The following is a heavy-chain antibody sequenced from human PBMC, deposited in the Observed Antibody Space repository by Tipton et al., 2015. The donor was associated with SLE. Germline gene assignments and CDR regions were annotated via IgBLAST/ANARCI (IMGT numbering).Heavy chain of an antibody. CDR2: IYYSGST. V-gene: IGHV4-31*03. D-gene: IGHD4-11*01. Sequence: TLSLTCTVSDDSISSSAYYWSWIRQVPGKGLEWIGYIYYSGSTYYNPSLGSRVTMSVDRSKNQLSLRLTSVTAADTAVYYCAKLQSNYFDYWGQGTLVTVSS. CDR3: AKLQSNYFDY. J-gene: IGHJ4*02. CDR1: DDSISSSAYY.